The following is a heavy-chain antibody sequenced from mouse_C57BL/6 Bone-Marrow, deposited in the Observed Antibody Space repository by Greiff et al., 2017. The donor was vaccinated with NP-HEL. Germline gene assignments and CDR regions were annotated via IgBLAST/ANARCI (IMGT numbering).Heavy chain of an antibody. V-gene: IGHV1-64*01. J-gene: IGHJ1*03. CDR3: ASWGTYWCFDV. CDR1: GYNFNSYW. CDR2: IHPNSGST. D-gene: IGHD2-14*01. Sequence: QVQLQQPGAELVKPGASVKLSCTASGYNFNSYWMHWVKQRPEQGLEWIGMIHPNSGSTKYNQKFKSKATMTADKSSSTAYMQLSSLTSEDSAVYYCASWGTYWCFDVWGTGTLVTVS.